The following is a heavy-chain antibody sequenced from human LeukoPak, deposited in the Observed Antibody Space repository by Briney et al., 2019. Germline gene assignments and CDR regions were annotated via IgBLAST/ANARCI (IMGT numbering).Heavy chain of an antibody. V-gene: IGHV3-33*01. J-gene: IGHJ4*02. CDR2: IWFDGSNK. D-gene: IGHD2-2*01. CDR1: GFTFSNNG. Sequence: GTSLRLSCAASGFTFSNNGMHWVRQAPDKGLEWLALIWFDGSNKYYADSVKGRFTISRDNSKKTLYLQMNSLRAEDTAVYYCGSSDASASYQSIDYWGRGTLVTVSS. CDR3: GSSDASASYQSIDY.